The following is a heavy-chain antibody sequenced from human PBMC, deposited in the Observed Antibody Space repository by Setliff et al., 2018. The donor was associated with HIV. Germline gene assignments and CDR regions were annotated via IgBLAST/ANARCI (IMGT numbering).Heavy chain of an antibody. D-gene: IGHD2-8*01. CDR3: STVVTLAYCHDGLCPAFDS. V-gene: IGHV4-38-2*02. J-gene: IGHJ4*02. CDR1: GYSISSGYY. Sequence: PSETLSLTCTVSGYSISSGYYWGWIRQPPGKGLEWIGSIYHSGSTYYNPSLKSRVTISVDTSKNQFSLKLSSVTAADTAVYYCSTVVTLAYCHDGLCPAFDSWGQGALVTVSS. CDR2: IYHSGST.